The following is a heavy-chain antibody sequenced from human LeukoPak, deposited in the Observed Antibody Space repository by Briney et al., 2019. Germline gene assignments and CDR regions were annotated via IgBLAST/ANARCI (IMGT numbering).Heavy chain of an antibody. D-gene: IGHD3-22*01. V-gene: IGHV1-2*02. CDR1: GYTFTSYD. CDR2: INPNSGGT. Sequence: GASVKVSCKASGYTFTSYDINWVRQATGQGLEWMGWINPNSGGTNYAQKFQGRVTMTRDTSISTAYMELSRLRSDDTAVYYCARGYYDSSGYYDYWGQGTLVTVSS. J-gene: IGHJ4*02. CDR3: ARGYYDSSGYYDY.